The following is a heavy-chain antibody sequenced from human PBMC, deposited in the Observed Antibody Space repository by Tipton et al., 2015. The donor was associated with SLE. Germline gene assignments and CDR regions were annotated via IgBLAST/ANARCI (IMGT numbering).Heavy chain of an antibody. CDR1: GFTFSSYG. V-gene: IGHV3-NL1*01. Sequence: GSLRLSCAASGFTFSSYGMHWVRQTPGKGLEWISVIFSGGSTYYADSVKGRFTISRDNSKNTLYLQMNSLRVEDTAVYYCARDTHSGSRADHWGQGTMVTVSS. D-gene: IGHD1-26*01. CDR3: ARDTHSGSRADH. J-gene: IGHJ3*01. CDR2: IFSGGST.